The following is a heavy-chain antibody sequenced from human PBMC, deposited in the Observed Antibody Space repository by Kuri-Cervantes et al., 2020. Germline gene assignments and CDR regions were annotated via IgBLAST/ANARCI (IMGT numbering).Heavy chain of an antibody. CDR1: GFTFSSYS. CDR2: IYGGGNT. D-gene: IGHD7-27*01. V-gene: IGHV3-53*01. Sequence: GGSLRLSCAASGFTFSSYSMNWVRQGPGKGLEWVSVIYGGGNTHYADSVRGRFTVSRDNSKNTLYLQMNSLRAEDTAVYYCAKDWAWFDPWGQGTLVTVSS. J-gene: IGHJ5*02. CDR3: AKDWAWFDP.